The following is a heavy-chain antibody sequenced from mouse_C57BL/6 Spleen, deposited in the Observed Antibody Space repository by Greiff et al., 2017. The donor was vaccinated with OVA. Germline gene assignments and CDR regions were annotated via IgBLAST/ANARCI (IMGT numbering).Heavy chain of an antibody. Sequence: EVQVVESGGGLVKPGGSLKLSCAASGFTFSSYAMSWVRQTPEKRLEWVATISDGGSYTYYPDNVKGRFTISRDNAKNNLYLQMSHLKSEDTAMYYCARDRAYYGNYGWFAYWGQGTLVTVSA. CDR2: ISDGGSYT. D-gene: IGHD2-10*01. CDR3: ARDRAYYGNYGWFAY. V-gene: IGHV5-4*01. J-gene: IGHJ3*01. CDR1: GFTFSSYA.